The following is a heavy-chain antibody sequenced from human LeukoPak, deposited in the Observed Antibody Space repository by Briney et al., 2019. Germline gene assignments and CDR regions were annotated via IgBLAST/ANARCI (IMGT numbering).Heavy chain of an antibody. V-gene: IGHV5-51*01. CDR2: IYSGDSDT. Sequence: GESLKISCKGSGYSFNSYWITWVRQMPGKGLEWMAIIYSGDSDTRYSPSFQGQVTISVDKSISTAYLQWSSLKASDTAIYYCAIHSYGYRHWGQGTLVTVSS. D-gene: IGHD5-18*01. CDR3: AIHSYGYRH. CDR1: GYSFNSYW. J-gene: IGHJ4*02.